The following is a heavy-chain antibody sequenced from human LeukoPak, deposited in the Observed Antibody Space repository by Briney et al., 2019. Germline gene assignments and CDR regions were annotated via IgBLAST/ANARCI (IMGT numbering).Heavy chain of an antibody. J-gene: IGHJ6*03. CDR3: ARNSSELQYSGTNGHQYYHYLDV. Sequence: PSETLSLTCTVSGGSICSYYWNWIRQSPGKGLEWIGHIYYSGSTNYNPSLKSRVTISVDTSKNQFSLKLSSVAAADTAVYYCARNSSELQYSGTNGHQYYHYLDVWGKGTTVTVSS. V-gene: IGHV4-59*01. CDR1: GGSICSYY. D-gene: IGHD1-7*01. CDR2: IYYSGST.